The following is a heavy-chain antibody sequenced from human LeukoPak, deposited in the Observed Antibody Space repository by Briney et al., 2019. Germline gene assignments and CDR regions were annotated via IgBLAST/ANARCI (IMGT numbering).Heavy chain of an antibody. J-gene: IGHJ4*02. CDR1: GFTFSDYY. Sequence: GGSLRLSCAASGFTFSDYYMSWIRQAPGKGLEWVGRIKSKTDGGTTDYAAPVKGRFTISRDDSKNTLYLQMNSLKTEDTAVYYCTTKRSGYYNWGQGTLVTVSS. V-gene: IGHV3-15*01. D-gene: IGHD3-3*01. CDR3: TTKRSGYYN. CDR2: IKSKTDGGTT.